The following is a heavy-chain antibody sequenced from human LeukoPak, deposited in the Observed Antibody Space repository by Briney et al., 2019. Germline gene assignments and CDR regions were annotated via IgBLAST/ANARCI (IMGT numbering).Heavy chain of an antibody. V-gene: IGHV3-30*02. Sequence: GGSLRLSCAASGFTFSSYGMHWLRQAPGKGLEWVAFIRYDGSNKYYADSVKGRFTISRDNSKNTLYLQMNSLRAEDTAVYYCAKDSSGWSGLVAFDIWGQGTMVTVSS. CDR2: IRYDGSNK. D-gene: IGHD6-19*01. CDR3: AKDSSGWSGLVAFDI. CDR1: GFTFSSYG. J-gene: IGHJ3*02.